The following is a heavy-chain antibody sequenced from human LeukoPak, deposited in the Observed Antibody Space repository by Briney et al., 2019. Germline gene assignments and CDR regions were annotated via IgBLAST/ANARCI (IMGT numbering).Heavy chain of an antibody. J-gene: IGHJ4*02. D-gene: IGHD5-24*01. CDR2: IIPTFGTA. Sequence: SVKVSCKASGGTFSSYAISWVRQAPGQGLEWMGGIIPTFGTANYAQKFQGRVTITTDESTSTAYMELSSLRSEDTAVYYCARPKRDGYNYDFDYWGQGTLVTVSS. CDR3: ARPKRDGYNYDFDY. V-gene: IGHV1-69*05. CDR1: GGTFSSYA.